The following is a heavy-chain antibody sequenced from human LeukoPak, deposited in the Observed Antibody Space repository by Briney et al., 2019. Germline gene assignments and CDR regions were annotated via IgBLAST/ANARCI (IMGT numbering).Heavy chain of an antibody. V-gene: IGHV3-23*01. D-gene: IGHD3-10*01. CDR1: GFTFSSYG. Sequence: GGTLRLSCAASGFTFSSYGMSWVRQAPGKGLEWVSAISGSGGSTYYADSVKGRFTISRDNSKNTLYLQMNSLRAEDTAVYYCAKVWMVRGVIDYWGQGTLVTVSS. J-gene: IGHJ4*02. CDR3: AKVWMVRGVIDY. CDR2: ISGSGGST.